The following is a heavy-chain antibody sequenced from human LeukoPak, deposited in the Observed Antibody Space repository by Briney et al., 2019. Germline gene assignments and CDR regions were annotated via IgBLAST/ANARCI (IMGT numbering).Heavy chain of an antibody. J-gene: IGHJ6*03. CDR1: GFTFSNYA. Sequence: GGSLRLSCAASGFTFSNYALHWVRQAPGKGLEWVAVISYDDTNKYYVDSVKGRFTISRDNSKNTLYLQMNSLRAEDTAVYYCARGLRSSGRRFYYYMDVWGKGTTVTISS. V-gene: IGHV3-30*04. CDR3: ARGLRSSGRRFYYYMDV. CDR2: ISYDDTNK. D-gene: IGHD6-19*01.